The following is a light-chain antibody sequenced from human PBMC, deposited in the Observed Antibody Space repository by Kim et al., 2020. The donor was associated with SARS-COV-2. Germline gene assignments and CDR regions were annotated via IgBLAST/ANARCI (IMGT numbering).Light chain of an antibody. J-gene: IGKJ4*01. CDR1: QSVSSY. V-gene: IGKV3-11*01. CDR3: QQRSNWPLT. Sequence: EIVLTQSPATLSLSPGERATLSCRASQSVSSYFAWYQHKPGQAPRLLIYDASNRATGIPARFSGSGSGTDFTLTISSLEPEDFAVYYCQQRSNWPLTFGGGTKLEI. CDR2: DAS.